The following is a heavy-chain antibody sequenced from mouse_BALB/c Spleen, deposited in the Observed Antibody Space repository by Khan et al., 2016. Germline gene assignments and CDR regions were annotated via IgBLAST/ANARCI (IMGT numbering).Heavy chain of an antibody. J-gene: IGHJ2*01. D-gene: IGHD1-1*01. CDR3: ARGNYDPGSLDY. CDR2: INPDTITI. V-gene: IGHV4-1*02. Sequence: EVKLLESGGGLVQPGGSLKLSCAASGFDFSRHWMSWVRQAPGKGLEWIGEINPDTITIDYTPSLKDKFIISRDNANNTLFLQMSKVRSEDTALYSCARGNYDPGSLDYWGQGTTLTVSS. CDR1: GFDFSRHW.